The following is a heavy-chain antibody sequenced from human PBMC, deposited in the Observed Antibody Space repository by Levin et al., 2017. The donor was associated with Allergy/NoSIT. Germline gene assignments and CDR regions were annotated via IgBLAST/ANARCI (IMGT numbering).Heavy chain of an antibody. CDR1: GRTWRSSG. CDR2: ISYDGTTI. CDR3: AKGSGVFEY. Sequence: GGSLRLSCSASGRTWRSSGRHWVRQAPGEGLEWVAVISYDGTTIHYADSVKGRFTRDRENSNNTLFLQMDSLGLEDTAVYYCAKGSGVFEYWGQGTLVTVSS. J-gene: IGHJ4*02. V-gene: IGHV3-30*18.